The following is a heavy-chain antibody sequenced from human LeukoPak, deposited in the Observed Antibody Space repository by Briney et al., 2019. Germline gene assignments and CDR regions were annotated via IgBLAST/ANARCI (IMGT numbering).Heavy chain of an antibody. CDR1: GYTFTSNY. D-gene: IGHD6-6*01. CDR3: ARLARYSSSPISPLYYYYYMDV. J-gene: IGHJ6*03. Sequence: ASVKVSCKAFGYTFTSNYMHWVRQAPGQGLEWMGWINPNSGGTNYAQKFQGRVTMTRDMSTSTVYMELSSLRSEDTALYYCARLARYSSSPISPLYYYYYMDVWGKGTTVTVSS. CDR2: INPNSGGT. V-gene: IGHV1-2*02.